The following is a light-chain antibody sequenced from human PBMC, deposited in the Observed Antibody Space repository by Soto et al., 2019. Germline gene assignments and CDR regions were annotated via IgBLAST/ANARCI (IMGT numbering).Light chain of an antibody. CDR3: LQYYTYRS. Sequence: DIQMTQSPSSLSASVGDRVTITCQASQDISNYLNWYQQNPGKAPKLLIYDASTLQSGVPSRFSGSGSGTDFTLAISSLQPDDFATYYCLQYYTYRSFGQGTKVDIK. CDR2: DAS. CDR1: QDISNY. J-gene: IGKJ1*01. V-gene: IGKV1-33*01.